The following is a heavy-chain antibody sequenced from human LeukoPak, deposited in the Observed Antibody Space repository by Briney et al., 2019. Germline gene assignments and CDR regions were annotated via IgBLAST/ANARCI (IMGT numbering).Heavy chain of an antibody. CDR2: IYYSGST. CDR1: GGSISSYC. Sequence: PSETLSLTCTVSGGSISSYCWSWIRQPPGKGLEWIGYIYYSGSTNYNPSLKSRVTISVDTSKNQFSLKLSSVTAADTAVYFCARGPYSYGSSGAFDIWGQGTMVTVSS. CDR3: ARGPYSYGSSGAFDI. V-gene: IGHV4-59*08. J-gene: IGHJ3*02. D-gene: IGHD3-22*01.